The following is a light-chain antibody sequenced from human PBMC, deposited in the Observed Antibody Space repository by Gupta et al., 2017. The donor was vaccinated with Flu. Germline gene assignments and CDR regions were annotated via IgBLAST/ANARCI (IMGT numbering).Light chain of an antibody. V-gene: IGKV1-5*03. Sequence: DIQMTQSPSTLSASVGDRVTITCRASQSISDWLAWYQQKPGKAPELLIYKGSTLESGVPSRFSGSGSGTEFTLTISSLQPDDFATYYCQQYDNYFCTFGQGTKLEIK. CDR2: KGS. J-gene: IGKJ2*02. CDR3: QQYDNYFCT. CDR1: QSISDW.